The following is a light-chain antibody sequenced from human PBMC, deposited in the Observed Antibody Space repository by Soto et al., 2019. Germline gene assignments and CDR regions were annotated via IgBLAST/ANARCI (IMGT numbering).Light chain of an antibody. CDR2: DVN. J-gene: IGLJ1*01. CDR1: GSDVGGYNY. Sequence: QSALTQPASVSGSPGQSITVSCTGTGSDVGGYNYVSWYQQYPGQAPKLMIYDVNKRPSAVSNRFSGSKSGNTASLTISGLQVEDEGDYYCSSYTSTNALVFGVGTKLTVL. V-gene: IGLV2-14*03. CDR3: SSYTSTNALV.